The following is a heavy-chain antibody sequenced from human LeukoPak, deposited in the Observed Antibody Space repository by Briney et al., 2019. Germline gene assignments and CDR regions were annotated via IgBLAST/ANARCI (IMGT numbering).Heavy chain of an antibody. V-gene: IGHV3-48*04. J-gene: IGHJ4*02. CDR1: GFTFSSYS. CDR2: ISSSSSTI. Sequence: GGSLRLSCAASGFTFSSYSMNWVRQAPGKGLEWVSYISSSSSTIYYADSVKGRFTISRDNAKNSLYLQMNSLRAEDTAVYYCASWFTWELPRGDYWGQGTLVTVSS. D-gene: IGHD1-26*01. CDR3: ASWFTWELPRGDY.